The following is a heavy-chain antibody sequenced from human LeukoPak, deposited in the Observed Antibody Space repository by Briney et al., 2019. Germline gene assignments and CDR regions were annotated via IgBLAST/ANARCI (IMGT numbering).Heavy chain of an antibody. D-gene: IGHD1-1*01. CDR3: XRAADGRGTANQGGXDX. Sequence: MPGGSPRLSCAASGFTFSSYSMNWVRQAPGKGLEWVSSVSSSSSYIYYADSVKGRFTISRDNAKNSLYLQMNSLRAEDTAVYYXXRAADGRGTANQGGXDXXGQXXXXTV. V-gene: IGHV3-21*01. CDR2: VSSSSSYI. CDR1: GFTFSSYS. J-gene: IGHJ4*02.